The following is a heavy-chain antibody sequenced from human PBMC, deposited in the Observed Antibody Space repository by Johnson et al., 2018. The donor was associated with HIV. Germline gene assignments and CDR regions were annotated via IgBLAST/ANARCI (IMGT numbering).Heavy chain of an antibody. V-gene: IGHV3-13*01. CDR2: IGTAGDT. D-gene: IGHD6-13*01. J-gene: IGHJ3*02. CDR3: VKGMDSSSWYPFDI. CDR1: GFTFSSYD. Sequence: VQLVESGGGLVQPGGSLRLSCAASGFTFSSYDMHWVRQATGKGLEWVSAIGTAGDTYYADSVKGRFTISRDNSKNTLYLQMNSLRAEDTAIYYCVKGMDSSSWYPFDIWGQGTMVTVSS.